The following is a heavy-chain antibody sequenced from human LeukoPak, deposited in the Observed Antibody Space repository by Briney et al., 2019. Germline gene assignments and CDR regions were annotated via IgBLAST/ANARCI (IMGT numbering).Heavy chain of an antibody. CDR2: INPSGGST. CDR1: GGTFSSYA. J-gene: IGHJ1*01. V-gene: IGHV1-46*01. Sequence: ASVKVSCKASGGTFSSYAISWVRQAPGQGLEWMGIINPSGGSTSYAQKFQGRVIMTRDTSTSTVYMELSSLRSEDTAVYYCARENAGTWLQHWGQGTLVTVSS. D-gene: IGHD1-26*01. CDR3: ARENAGTWLQH.